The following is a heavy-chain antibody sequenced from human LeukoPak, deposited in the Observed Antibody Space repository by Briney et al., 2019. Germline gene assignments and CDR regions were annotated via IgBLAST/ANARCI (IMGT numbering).Heavy chain of an antibody. D-gene: IGHD3-22*01. V-gene: IGHV3-23*01. CDR2: ISGSGGGT. J-gene: IGHJ4*02. Sequence: GGSLRLSCAASGFTFSNFAMSWVRQAPGKGLEWGSAISGSGGGTYYADSVNGRFNISRDNSKNTLFLQMNSLRGEDTAVYYCARDWGADSSGYYGSLDYWGQGTLVTVSS. CDR1: GFTFSNFA. CDR3: ARDWGADSSGYYGSLDY.